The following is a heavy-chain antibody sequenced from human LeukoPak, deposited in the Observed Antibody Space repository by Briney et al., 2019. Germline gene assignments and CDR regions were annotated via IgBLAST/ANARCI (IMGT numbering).Heavy chain of an antibody. CDR3: ARDKNHGDSYFAY. J-gene: IGHJ4*02. CDR1: GFTFSTYW. Sequence: GGSLRLSCAASGFTFSTYWMSWVRQAPGKGLEWVANIKHDGNEKYYVDSVKGRFTISRDNAKNSLYPQMNSLRAEDTAVYYCARDKNHGDSYFAYWGQGILVTVSS. CDR2: IKHDGNEK. V-gene: IGHV3-7*01. D-gene: IGHD4-17*01.